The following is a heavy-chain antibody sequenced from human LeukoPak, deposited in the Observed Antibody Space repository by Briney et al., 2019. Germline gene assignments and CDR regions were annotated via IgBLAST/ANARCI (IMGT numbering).Heavy chain of an antibody. CDR1: GFTFSSYS. D-gene: IGHD4-17*01. V-gene: IGHV3-48*04. CDR3: ARDGSDGDYGVYYYYYYGMDV. CDR2: ISSSSSTI. J-gene: IGHJ6*02. Sequence: PGGSLRLSCAASGFTFSSYSMNWVRQAPGKGLEWVSYISSSSSTIYYADSVKGRFTISRDNAKNSLYLQMNSLRAEDTAVYYCARDGSDGDYGVYYYYYYGMDVWGQGTTVTVSS.